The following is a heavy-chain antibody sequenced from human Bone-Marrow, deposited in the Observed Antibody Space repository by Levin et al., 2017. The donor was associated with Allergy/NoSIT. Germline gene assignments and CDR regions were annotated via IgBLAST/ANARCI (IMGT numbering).Heavy chain of an antibody. V-gene: IGHV4-31*11. CDR3: ARDYAGNWYFDL. Sequence: SQTLSLTCAVSGGSISSDIYYWSWVRQRPGEGLEWIGYIYFSGNTYYNPSLKSRVTISVDTSKNQFSLNLRSVTAADTALYYCARDYAGNWYFDLWGRGTLVTVSS. CDR2: IYFSGNT. J-gene: IGHJ2*01. CDR1: GGSISSDIYY. D-gene: IGHD4-23*01.